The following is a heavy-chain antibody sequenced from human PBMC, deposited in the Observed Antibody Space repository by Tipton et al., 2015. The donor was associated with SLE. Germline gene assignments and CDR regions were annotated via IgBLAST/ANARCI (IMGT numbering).Heavy chain of an antibody. CDR1: GASLSSGDDF. CDR2: IHTTGST. D-gene: IGHD3-10*01. Sequence: LRLSCTVSGASLSSGDDFWSWIRQSAGKGLEWIGRIHTTGSTHYNPSLQSRVPMSIDTSKNQFSLRLRSLTAADTAIYYCARDGDGSDFWGQGTLVTVS. CDR3: ARDGDGSDF. V-gene: IGHV4-61*02. J-gene: IGHJ4*02.